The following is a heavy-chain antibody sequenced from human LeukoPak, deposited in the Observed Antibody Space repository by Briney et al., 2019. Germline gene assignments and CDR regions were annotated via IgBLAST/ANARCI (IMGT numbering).Heavy chain of an antibody. J-gene: IGHJ4*02. D-gene: IGHD3-9*01. Sequence: ASVKVSCKASGGTFSSYAISWVRQAPGQGLEWMGRIIPILGIANYAQKFQGRVTITADKSTSTAYMELSSLRSEDTAVYYCARGGVVDYSFDYWGQGTLVTVSS. CDR2: IIPILGIA. CDR1: GGTFSSYA. CDR3: ARGGVVDYSFDY. V-gene: IGHV1-69*04.